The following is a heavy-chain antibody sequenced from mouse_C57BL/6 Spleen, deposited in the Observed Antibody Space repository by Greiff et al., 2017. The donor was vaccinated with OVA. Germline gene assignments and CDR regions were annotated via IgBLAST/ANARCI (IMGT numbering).Heavy chain of an antibody. J-gene: IGHJ1*03. CDR1: GYTFTDYE. CDR2: IDPETGGT. V-gene: IGHV1-15*01. CDR3: TRSDYGSSPGYFDV. D-gene: IGHD1-1*01. Sequence: QVHVKQSGAELVRPGASVTLSCKASGYTFTDYEMHWVKQTPVHGLEWIGAIDPETGGTAYNQKFKGKAILTADKSSSTAYMELRSLTSEDSAVYYCTRSDYGSSPGYFDVWGTGTTVTVSS.